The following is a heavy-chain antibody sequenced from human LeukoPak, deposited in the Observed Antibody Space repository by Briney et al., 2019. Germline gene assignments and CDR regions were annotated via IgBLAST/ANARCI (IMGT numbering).Heavy chain of an antibody. J-gene: IGHJ4*02. D-gene: IGHD5-12*01. CDR1: GFTFSSYA. CDR3: AKEGGYDHPSDY. V-gene: IGHV3-30-3*01. Sequence: PGGSLRLSCAASGFTFSSYAMHWVRQAPGKGLEWVAVISYDGSNKYYADSVKGRFTISRDNSKNTLYLQMNSLRAEDAAVYYCAKEGGYDHPSDYWGQGTLVTVSS. CDR2: ISYDGSNK.